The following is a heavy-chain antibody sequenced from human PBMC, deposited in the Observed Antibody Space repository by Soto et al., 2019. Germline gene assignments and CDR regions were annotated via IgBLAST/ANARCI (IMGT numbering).Heavy chain of an antibody. V-gene: IGHV3-74*03. CDR1: GCIFSSFW. CDR2: INGDGASL. J-gene: IGHJ6*02. CDR3: AREGSLGLDV. Sequence: EVRLEEAGGGFVQPGGSLRVSRSGSGCIFSSFWMHWVRQGPGKGLEWVSRINGDGASLAYADSVKGRFSISRDNVKNTLHLQMNSLGADDTAVYFCAREGSLGLDVWGRGTKVTVSS. D-gene: IGHD3-10*01.